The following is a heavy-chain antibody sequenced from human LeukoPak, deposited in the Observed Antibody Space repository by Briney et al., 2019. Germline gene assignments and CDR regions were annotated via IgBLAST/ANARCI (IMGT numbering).Heavy chain of an antibody. V-gene: IGHV3-11*01. D-gene: IGHD5-24*01. J-gene: IGHJ3*02. Sequence: PGGSLRLSCAASGFTFSDYYMSWIRQALGKGLEWVSYISSSGSTIYYADSVKGRFTISRDNAKNSLYLQMNSLRAEDTAVYYCARTDGYNQGYAFDIWGQGTMVTVSS. CDR3: ARTDGYNQGYAFDI. CDR1: GFTFSDYY. CDR2: ISSSGSTI.